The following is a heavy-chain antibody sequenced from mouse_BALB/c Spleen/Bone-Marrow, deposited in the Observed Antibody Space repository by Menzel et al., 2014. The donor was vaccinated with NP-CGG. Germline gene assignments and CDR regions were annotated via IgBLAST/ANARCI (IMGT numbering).Heavy chain of an antibody. J-gene: IGHJ3*01. Sequence: EVKLMESVGGLVQPGGSLKLSCATSGFTFSDYYMYWVRQTPEKRLEWVAYISNGGGSTYYPDTVKGRFTISRDNAKNTLYLQMSRLKSEDTAMYYCASTYYGNPFAYWGQGTLVTVSA. CDR3: ASTYYGNPFAY. CDR2: ISNGGGST. V-gene: IGHV5-12*02. CDR1: GFTFSDYY. D-gene: IGHD2-10*01.